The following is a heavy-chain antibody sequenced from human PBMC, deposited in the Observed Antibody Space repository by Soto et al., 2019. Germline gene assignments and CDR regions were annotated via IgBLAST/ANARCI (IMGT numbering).Heavy chain of an antibody. V-gene: IGHV4-59*08. D-gene: IGHD6-13*01. CDR2: IYYSGST. CDR3: GRLVAAAFIGFDP. J-gene: IGHJ5*02. Sequence: SETLSLTCTVSGGSISSYYWSWIRQPPGKGLEWIGYIYYSGSTNYNPSLKSRVTISVDTSKNLFSLNLSSVTAADPAVYYCGRLVAAAFIGFDPWGQGTLVTVSS. CDR1: GGSISSYY.